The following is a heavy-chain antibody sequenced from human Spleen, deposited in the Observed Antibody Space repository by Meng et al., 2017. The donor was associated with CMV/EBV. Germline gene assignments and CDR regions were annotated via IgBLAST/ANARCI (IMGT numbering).Heavy chain of an antibody. CDR2: IYYTGST. Sequence: CTVAGGSITRGGYHWSWIRQHPGKGLEWIASIYYTGSTYYNPSLKSRLNISIDTSKNQFSLKVTSMTAADTALYYCARIPGSFSSAWGQGTLVTVSS. J-gene: IGHJ5*02. CDR1: GGSITRGGYH. D-gene: IGHD2-15*01. V-gene: IGHV4-31*03. CDR3: ARIPGSFSSA.